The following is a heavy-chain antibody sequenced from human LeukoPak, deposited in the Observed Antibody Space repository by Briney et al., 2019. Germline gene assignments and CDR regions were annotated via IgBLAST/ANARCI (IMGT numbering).Heavy chain of an antibody. CDR1: GGSISSYY. Sequence: SETLSLTCTVSGGSISSYYWSWIRQPPGKGLEWIGYIYYTGGANYSPSLKSRVTISVDTSKNQFPLKLSSVTAADTAVYYCARHYGPWGQGTLVTVSS. D-gene: IGHD3-16*01. J-gene: IGHJ5*02. CDR3: ARHYGP. CDR2: IYYTGGA. V-gene: IGHV4-59*01.